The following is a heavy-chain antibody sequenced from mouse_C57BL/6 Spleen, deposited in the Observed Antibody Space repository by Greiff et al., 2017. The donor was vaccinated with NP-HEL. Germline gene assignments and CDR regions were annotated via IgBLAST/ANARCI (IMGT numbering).Heavy chain of an antibody. D-gene: IGHD2-4*01. V-gene: IGHV1-42*01. CDR1: GYSFSGYY. CDR2: INPSTGGT. J-gene: IGHJ2*01. CDR3: AREGYDYDGDFDY. Sequence: VQLQQSGPELVKPGASVKISCKASGYSFSGYYMNWVKQSPEKSLEWIGEINPSTGGTTYNQKFKAKATLTVDKSSSTAYMQLKSLTSEDSAVYYCAREGYDYDGDFDYWGQGTTLTVSS.